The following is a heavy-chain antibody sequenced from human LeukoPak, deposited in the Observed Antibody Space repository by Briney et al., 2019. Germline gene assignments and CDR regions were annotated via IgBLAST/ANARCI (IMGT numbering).Heavy chain of an antibody. D-gene: IGHD6-13*01. Sequence: AETLSLTCTVSGGSISSYYWTWIRQPPGKGLEWIGYIYYSGSTNYNPSLKSRVTISVETSKNEFSLKLRSVTAADTAVYYCARVTGYRIEDYFDYWGQGTLVTVSS. CDR2: IYYSGST. J-gene: IGHJ4*02. CDR3: ARVTGYRIEDYFDY. CDR1: GGSISSYY. V-gene: IGHV4-59*01.